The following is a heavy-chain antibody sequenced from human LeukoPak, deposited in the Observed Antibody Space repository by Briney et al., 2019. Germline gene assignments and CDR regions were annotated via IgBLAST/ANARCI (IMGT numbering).Heavy chain of an antibody. CDR2: ITGRGVRT. J-gene: IGHJ4*02. CDR1: GFTFSRYG. D-gene: IGHD2-2*01. Sequence: PGGSQRLSCAASGFTFSRYGMSWVRQAPGKGLEWVSAITGRGVRTYNGDSVKGRFTISRDTSKNTVYLQMNSLRGDDTAVYYCANGAHPDSSHYYFDYWGQGALVTVSS. CDR3: ANGAHPDSSHYYFDY. V-gene: IGHV3-23*01.